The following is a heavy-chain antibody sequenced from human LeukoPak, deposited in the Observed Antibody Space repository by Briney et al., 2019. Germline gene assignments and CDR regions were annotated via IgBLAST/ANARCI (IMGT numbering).Heavy chain of an antibody. CDR2: IIPIFGTA. CDR1: GGTFSSYA. V-gene: IGHV1-69*01. CDR3: ARGGGGQVWLWEYFDY. Sequence: GSSVTVSCKASGGTFSSYAISWVRQAPAQGLEWMGGIIPIFGTANYAQKFQGRVTITADESTSTDYMELSRLRSEDTAVNYCARGGGGQVWLWEYFDYWGQGTLVTVSS. D-gene: IGHD5-18*01. J-gene: IGHJ4*02.